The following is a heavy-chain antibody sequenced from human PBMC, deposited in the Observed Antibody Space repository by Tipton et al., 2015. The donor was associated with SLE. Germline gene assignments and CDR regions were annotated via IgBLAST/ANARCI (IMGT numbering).Heavy chain of an antibody. D-gene: IGHD3-22*01. CDR3: AKDSSAYYPDY. V-gene: IGHV1-2*06. CDR1: GYRFNNYG. J-gene: IGHJ4*02. CDR2: INTYSGDT. Sequence: QSGAEVKKPGASVKVSCKASGYRFNNYGITWVRQAPGQGLEWMGRINTYSGDTDFAQKFQGRVTMTRDTSISTAYMELSRLKFDDTAVYFCAKDSSAYYPDYWGQGTLVSVSS.